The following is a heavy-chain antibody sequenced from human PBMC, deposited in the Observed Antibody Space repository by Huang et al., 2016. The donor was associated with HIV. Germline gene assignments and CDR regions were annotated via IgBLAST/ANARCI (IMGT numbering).Heavy chain of an antibody. J-gene: IGHJ4*02. Sequence: QRKIHESGPGLVRPSGTLSLTCSVSDVPVSSGSYYWAWRRQSPGRGLQWIGSFHHNGNGYYHPSLKSRVTIAVGSSNSQLSLTMTSVTTADSAVYYYYDYWGQGVRVTVPS. D-gene: IGHD3-10*01. CDR3: YDY. CDR1: DVPVSSGSYY. V-gene: IGHV4-39*03. CDR2: FHHNGNG.